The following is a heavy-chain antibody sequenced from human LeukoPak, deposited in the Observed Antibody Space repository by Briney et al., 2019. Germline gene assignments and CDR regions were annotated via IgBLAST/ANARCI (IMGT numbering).Heavy chain of an antibody. V-gene: IGHV3-53*01. Sequence: GGSLRLSCAASGFTVSSNYMSWVRPAPGQGLERVPVTYSGGSTYYADSVKGRFTISRDNSKNTLYLQMNSLRAEDTAVYYCATDKGGVGAFDYWGQGTLVTVSS. CDR3: ATDKGGVGAFDY. CDR2: TYSGGST. D-gene: IGHD1-26*01. CDR1: GFTVSSNY. J-gene: IGHJ4*02.